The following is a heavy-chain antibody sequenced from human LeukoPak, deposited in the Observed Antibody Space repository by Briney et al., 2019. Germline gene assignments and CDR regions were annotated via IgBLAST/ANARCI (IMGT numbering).Heavy chain of an antibody. CDR3: ASEAVAGIIWDGY. CDR2: IYYSGST. CDR1: GGSISSSSYY. J-gene: IGHJ4*02. V-gene: IGHV4-39*01. Sequence: SETLSLTCTVSGGSISSSSYYWGWIRQPPGKGLEWIGSIYYSGSTYYNPSLKSRVTISVDTSKNQFSLKLSSVTAADTAVYYCASEAVAGIIWDGYWGQGTLVTVSS. D-gene: IGHD6-19*01.